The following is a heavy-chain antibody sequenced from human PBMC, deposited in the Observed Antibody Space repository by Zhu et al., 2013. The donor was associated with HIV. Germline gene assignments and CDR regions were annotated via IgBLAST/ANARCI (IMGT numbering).Heavy chain of an antibody. D-gene: IGHD2-2*02. CDR3: AKGAYCSSTSCYRSGDY. CDR2: ISYSGSDT. V-gene: IGHV3-30*18. J-gene: IGHJ4*02. Sequence: VQVVESGGGVVQPGTSLRLSCAASGFNFNDYGMHWVRQAPGKGLEWIALISYSGSDTKYADSVKGRFTISRDNSKNTLYLQMNSLRAEDTAVYYCAKGAYCSSTSCYRSGDYWGQGTLVTVSS. CDR1: GFNFNDYG.